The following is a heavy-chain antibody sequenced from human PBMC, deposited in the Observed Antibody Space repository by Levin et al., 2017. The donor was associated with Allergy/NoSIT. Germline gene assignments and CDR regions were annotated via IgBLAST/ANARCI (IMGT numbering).Heavy chain of an antibody. Sequence: ASVKVSCRASGFTFSTYGLYWVRQAPGQGLEWMGWISGYNGNTNYAQKFHGRVTMTTDTASTTAYMELRSLRSDDTAVYYCARDYGYRTSSPPGDPGNYFDPWGQGTQVTVSS. CDR1: GFTFSTYG. J-gene: IGHJ5*02. D-gene: IGHD6-13*01. CDR2: ISGYNGNT. CDR3: ARDYGYRTSSPPGDPGNYFDP. V-gene: IGHV1-18*01.